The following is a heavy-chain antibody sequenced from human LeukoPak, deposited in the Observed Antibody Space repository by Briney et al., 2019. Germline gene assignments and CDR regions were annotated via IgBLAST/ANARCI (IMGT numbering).Heavy chain of an antibody. D-gene: IGHD2-2*01. CDR3: ARGLGYCSSTSCYSYYFDY. V-gene: IGHV4-30-2*01. CDR2: IYHSGST. J-gene: IGHJ4*02. Sequence: SQTLSLTCAVSGGSISSGGYSWSWIRQPPGKGLEWIGYIYHSGSTYYNPSLKSRVTISVDRSKNQFSLKLSSVTAADAAGYYCARGLGYCSSTSCYSYYFDYWGQGTLVTVSS. CDR1: GGSISSGGYS.